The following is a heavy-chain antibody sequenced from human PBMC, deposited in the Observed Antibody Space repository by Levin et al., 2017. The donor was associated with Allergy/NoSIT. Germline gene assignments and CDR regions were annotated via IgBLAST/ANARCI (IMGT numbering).Heavy chain of an antibody. CDR3: VRFYYDSSGYFRYGMDV. D-gene: IGHD3-22*01. Sequence: GGSLRLSCAASGFTFSNYWMHWVRQATGKGLVWVSHINTDGSTTRYADSVKGRFTISRDNAKNTLYLQMNSLRAEDTAVYYCVRFYYDSSGYFRYGMDVWGQGTTVTVSS. V-gene: IGHV3-74*01. CDR2: INTDGSTT. J-gene: IGHJ6*02. CDR1: GFTFSNYW.